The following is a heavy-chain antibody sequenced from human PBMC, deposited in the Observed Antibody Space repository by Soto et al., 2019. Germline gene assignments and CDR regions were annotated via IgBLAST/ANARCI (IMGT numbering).Heavy chain of an antibody. CDR2: IYYSGST. D-gene: IGHD6-6*01. V-gene: IGHV4-59*12. Sequence: QVQLQESGPGLVKPSETLSLTCTVSGGSISSYYWSWIRQPPGKGLEWIGYIYYSGSTNYNPSLKSRVTISVDTSKNQFSLKLSSVTAADTAVYYCARDSSSSHVFDYWGQGTLVTVSS. CDR3: ARDSSSSHVFDY. J-gene: IGHJ4*02. CDR1: GGSISSYY.